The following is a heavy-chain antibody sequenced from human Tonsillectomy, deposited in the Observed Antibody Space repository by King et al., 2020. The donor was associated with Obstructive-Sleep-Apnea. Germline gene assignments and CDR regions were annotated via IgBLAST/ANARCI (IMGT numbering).Heavy chain of an antibody. CDR2: IKGTSATI. CDR1: GFTFSSSG. Sequence: VQLVESGGGLVKPGESLRLSCAASGFTFSSSGMHWVRLVPGKGLEWISYIKGTSATIYYADSVKGRFTISRDNTKNSVYLQMTSLRVEDTAVYYCARDGVPGINLAAFDRWGQGTTVTVSS. CDR3: ARDGVPGINLAAFDR. J-gene: IGHJ3*01. V-gene: IGHV3-48*04.